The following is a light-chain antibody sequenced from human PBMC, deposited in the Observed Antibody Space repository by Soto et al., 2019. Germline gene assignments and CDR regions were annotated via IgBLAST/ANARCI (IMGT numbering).Light chain of an antibody. CDR1: SSDIGAWNY. J-gene: IGLJ2*01. Sequence: QSALTQPRSVSGSPGQSVTISCTGTSSDIGAWNYVSWYQQLPGKVPKLLIYDVNKRPSGVPDHFSGSKSGNTASLTISGLQPEDEADYYCCSHAGTYILFGGGTQLTVL. CDR3: CSHAGTYIL. V-gene: IGLV2-11*01. CDR2: DVN.